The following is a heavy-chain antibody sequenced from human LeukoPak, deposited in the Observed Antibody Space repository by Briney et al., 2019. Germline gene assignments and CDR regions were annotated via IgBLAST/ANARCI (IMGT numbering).Heavy chain of an antibody. J-gene: IGHJ6*03. D-gene: IGHD5-18*01. CDR1: GGSVSTYY. V-gene: IGHV4-4*07. CDR3: ARDLGGYSDGSYYYYMDV. CDR2: IFTSGTT. Sequence: KPSETLSLTCTVSGGSVSTYYWSWIRQPAGKGLEWIGRIFTSGTTNYNPSLKSRVTMSVDTSKNQLSLRLSSVTVADTAVYYCARDLGGYSDGSYYYYMDVWGKGTTVTVSS.